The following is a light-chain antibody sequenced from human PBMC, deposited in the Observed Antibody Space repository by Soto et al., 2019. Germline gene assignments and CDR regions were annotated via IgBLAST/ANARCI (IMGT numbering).Light chain of an antibody. CDR1: QGISSY. V-gene: IGKV1-8*01. J-gene: IGKJ1*01. Sequence: AIRMTQSPSSLSASTGDRVTITSRASQGISSYLAWYQQKPGKAPKLQIYAASTLQSGVPSRFSGSGSGTDFTLTISCLQSEDFATYYCQQYYSYPRTFGQGTKVDIK. CDR2: AAS. CDR3: QQYYSYPRT.